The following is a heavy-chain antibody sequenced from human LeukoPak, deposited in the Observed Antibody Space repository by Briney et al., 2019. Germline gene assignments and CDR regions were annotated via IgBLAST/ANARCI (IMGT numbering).Heavy chain of an antibody. V-gene: IGHV3-7*01. D-gene: IGHD2-2*01. CDR1: GFTFSSYW. CDR2: IKQDGSEK. Sequence: EGSLRLSCAASGFTFSSYWMSWVRQAPGKGLEWVANIKQDGSEKYYVDSVKGRFTISRDNAKNSLYLQMNSLRAEDTAVYYCATLLVPAAILIYWGQGTLVTVSS. CDR3: ATLLVPAAILIY. J-gene: IGHJ4*02.